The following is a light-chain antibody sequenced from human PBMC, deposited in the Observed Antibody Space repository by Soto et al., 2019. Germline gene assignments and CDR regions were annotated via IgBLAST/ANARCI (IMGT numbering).Light chain of an antibody. Sequence: QSALTQPASVSGSPGQSITISCTGTSSDVGGYNSVSWYQQHPGKAPKLMIYDVSNRPSGVPNRFSGSKSGNMASLTISGLQAEDEADYYCNSYTSSSTPNGVFGGGTQLTVL. V-gene: IGLV2-14*03. CDR2: DVS. J-gene: IGLJ3*02. CDR3: NSYTSSSTPNGV. CDR1: SSDVGGYNS.